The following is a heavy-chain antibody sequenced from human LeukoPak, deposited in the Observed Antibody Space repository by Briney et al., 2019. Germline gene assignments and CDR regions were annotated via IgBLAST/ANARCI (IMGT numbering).Heavy chain of an antibody. D-gene: IGHD2-15*01. Sequence: KGGESLKISCKGSGYRFTNNWIGWVRQMPGKGLEWMGITYPGDSNTRYSPSFQGQVTISADKSISSAYLQWSSLKASDTAMYYCARSPACSSGTCYPNWFDPWGQGTLVTVSS. V-gene: IGHV5-51*01. CDR2: TYPGDSNT. J-gene: IGHJ5*02. CDR3: ARSPACSSGTCYPNWFDP. CDR1: GYRFTNNW.